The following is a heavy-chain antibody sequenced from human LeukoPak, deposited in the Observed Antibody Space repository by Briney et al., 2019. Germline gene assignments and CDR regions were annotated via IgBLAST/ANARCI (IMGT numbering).Heavy chain of an antibody. CDR2: IIPMFGTA. CDR1: GGTFSSYE. V-gene: IGHV1-69*06. CDR3: ARVVEQWLVYDY. Sequence: GASVTVSCKASGGTFSSYEISWVRQAPGQGLEWMGGIIPMFGTAKYAQKFQGRVTITADKSTSTAYMELSSLRSEDTAVYYCARVVEQWLVYDYWGQGTLVTVSS. D-gene: IGHD6-19*01. J-gene: IGHJ4*02.